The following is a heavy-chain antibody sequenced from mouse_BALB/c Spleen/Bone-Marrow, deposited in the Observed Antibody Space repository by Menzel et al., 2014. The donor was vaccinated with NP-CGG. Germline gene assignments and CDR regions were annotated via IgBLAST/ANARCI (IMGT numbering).Heavy chain of an antibody. J-gene: IGHJ4*01. CDR3: ASVYDYGRGYAMDY. D-gene: IGHD2-4*01. V-gene: IGHV1-80*01. Sequence: QVHLQQPGAELVRPGSSVKISCKASGYAFSSYGMNWVKQRPGQGLEWIGQIYPGDGETNYNGEFEGRVTLTADKSSSTAYMQVSSLTSEDSAVYFCASVYDYGRGYAMDYWGQGTSVTVSS. CDR2: IYPGDGET. CDR1: GYAFSSYG.